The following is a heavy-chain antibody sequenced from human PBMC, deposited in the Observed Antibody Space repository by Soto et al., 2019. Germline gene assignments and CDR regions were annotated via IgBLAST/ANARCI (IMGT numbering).Heavy chain of an antibody. J-gene: IGHJ4*02. CDR2: IYYSGST. D-gene: IGHD6-13*01. CDR1: GGSISSYY. CDR3: ARRYSSSLVIDY. Sequence: KPSETLSLTCTVSGGSISSYYWSWIRQPPGKGLEWIGYIYYSGSTNYNPSLKSRVTISVDTSKNQFSLKLSSVTAADTAVYYCARRYSSSLVIDYWGQGTLVTVSS. V-gene: IGHV4-59*01.